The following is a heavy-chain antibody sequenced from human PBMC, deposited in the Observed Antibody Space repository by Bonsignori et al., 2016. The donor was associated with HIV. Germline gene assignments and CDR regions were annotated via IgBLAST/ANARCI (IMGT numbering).Heavy chain of an antibody. Sequence: WIRQPPGKGLEWIGHIFTSGTITYNPSLKSRVIMSLDPSKNQFSLKLTSVTAADTAIYYCARDYNEIRAAGSYSDYWGQGTLVTVSS. J-gene: IGHJ4*02. CDR2: IFTSGTI. CDR3: ARDYNEIRAAGSYSDY. V-gene: IGHV4-4*08. D-gene: IGHD6-13*01.